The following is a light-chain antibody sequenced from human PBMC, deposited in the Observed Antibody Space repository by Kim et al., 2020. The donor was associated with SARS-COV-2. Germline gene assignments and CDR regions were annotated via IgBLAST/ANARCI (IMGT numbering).Light chain of an antibody. CDR2: DVS. CDR1: SSDVGFYNY. Sequence: QSALTQPRSVSGSPGQSVAISYTGTSSDVGFYNYVSWYQQHPGKAPRLMIYDVSKRPSGVPDRFSGSKSGNTASLTISGLQAEDEADYYCCSYAGSSYVFGSGTQLTVL. CDR3: CSYAGSSYV. J-gene: IGLJ1*01. V-gene: IGLV2-11*01.